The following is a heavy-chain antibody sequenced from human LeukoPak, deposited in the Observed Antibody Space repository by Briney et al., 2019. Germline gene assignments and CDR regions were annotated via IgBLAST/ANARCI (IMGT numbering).Heavy chain of an antibody. Sequence: QPGGSLRLSCAASGFTFSNYAINWVRQAPGRGLEWVSFISSTTKTIYYADSVKGRFTISRDNAKNLVYLQMDSLRAEDTAVYYCARLRRVAEGGAANTYYYYMDVWGKGTTVTVSS. D-gene: IGHD1-26*01. CDR2: ISSTTKTI. V-gene: IGHV3-48*01. CDR3: ARLRRVAEGGAANTYYYYMDV. CDR1: GFTFSNYA. J-gene: IGHJ6*03.